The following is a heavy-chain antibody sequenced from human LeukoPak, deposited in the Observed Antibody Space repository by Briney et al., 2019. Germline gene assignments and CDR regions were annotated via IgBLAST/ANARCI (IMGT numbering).Heavy chain of an antibody. D-gene: IGHD3-3*01. CDR3: ARLNYDFWSGVWEGYYMDV. Sequence: GGSLRLSCAASGFTFSSYWMSWVRQAPGKGLEWVANINEDGSKKYYVDSVKGRLTISRDNAEKSLYLHMDSLRGEDTAVYYCARLNYDFWSGVWEGYYMDVWGKGTTVTVSS. CDR1: GFTFSSYW. CDR2: INEDGSKK. V-gene: IGHV3-7*01. J-gene: IGHJ6*03.